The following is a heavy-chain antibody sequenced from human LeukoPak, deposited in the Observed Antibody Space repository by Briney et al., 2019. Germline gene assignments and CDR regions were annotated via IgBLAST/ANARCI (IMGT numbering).Heavy chain of an antibody. CDR1: TFTFSTYS. CDR3: ARDRDYYDSSGGMNAFDM. Sequence: PGGSLRLSCAASTFTFSTYSMNWGRQAPGEGLEWVSSISSSSDYIYYADSVKGRFTISRDNAKNSLYLQLNSLRAEDTAVYYCARDRDYYDSSGGMNAFDMWGQGTLVTVSS. V-gene: IGHV3-21*01. D-gene: IGHD3-22*01. CDR2: ISSSSDYI. J-gene: IGHJ3*02.